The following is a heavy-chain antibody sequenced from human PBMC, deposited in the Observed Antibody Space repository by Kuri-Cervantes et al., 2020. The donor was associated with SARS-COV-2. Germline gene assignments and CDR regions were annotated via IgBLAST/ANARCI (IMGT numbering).Heavy chain of an antibody. CDR1: GGSFSGYY. CDR2: INHSRST. Sequence: ESLKISCAVYGGSFSGYYWSWIRQPPGKGLEWIGEINHSRSTNYNPSLKSRVTISVDTSKNQFSLKLSSVTAADTAVYYCARYCSSTSCYRPPRYYYYMDVWGKGTTVTVSS. CDR3: ARYCSSTSCYRPPRYYYYMDV. J-gene: IGHJ6*03. D-gene: IGHD2-2*02. V-gene: IGHV4-34*01.